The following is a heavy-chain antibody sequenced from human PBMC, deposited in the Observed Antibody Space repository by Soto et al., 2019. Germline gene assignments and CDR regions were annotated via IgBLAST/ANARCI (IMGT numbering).Heavy chain of an antibody. D-gene: IGHD3-22*01. CDR2: INHSRST. Sequence: SETLSLPCAVYGGSFSGFYWSWIRQPPGKGLEWIGEINHSRSTNYNPSLKSRVTISVDTSKNQFSLKLCSVTAADTAVDYCARGGPRYYYDSSGSRRGWVDPWGQGTLVNVS. J-gene: IGHJ5*02. CDR3: ARGGPRYYYDSSGSRRGWVDP. CDR1: GGSFSGFY. V-gene: IGHV4-34*01.